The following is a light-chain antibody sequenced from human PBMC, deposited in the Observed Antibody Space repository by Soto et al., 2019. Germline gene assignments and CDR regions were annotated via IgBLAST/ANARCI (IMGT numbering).Light chain of an antibody. CDR3: QKYSSVIT. J-gene: IGKJ5*01. CDR1: QGISNF. Sequence: DIQMTQSPSSLSASVGDRVTSTCRASQGISNFLAWYQQKPGKVPKLLISAASTLQSGVPSRFSGSGSGTDFTLTITSFQPEDVSTYYCQKYSSVITFGQGTRLEIK. V-gene: IGKV1-27*01. CDR2: AAS.